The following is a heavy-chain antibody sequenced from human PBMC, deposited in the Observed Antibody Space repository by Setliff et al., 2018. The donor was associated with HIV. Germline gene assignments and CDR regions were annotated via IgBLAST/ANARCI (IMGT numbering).Heavy chain of an antibody. V-gene: IGHV3-21*01. CDR1: GFIFSAYS. Sequence: PGGSLRLSCAASGFIFSAYSMNWVRQAPGKGLEWVSSISSSSSYIYYADSVKGRFTISRDNAKNSLYLHMNSLRAEDTAVYYCARDDDYAFDIWGQGTVVTVSS. CDR2: ISSSSSYI. CDR3: ARDDDYAFDI. J-gene: IGHJ3*02. D-gene: IGHD3-16*01.